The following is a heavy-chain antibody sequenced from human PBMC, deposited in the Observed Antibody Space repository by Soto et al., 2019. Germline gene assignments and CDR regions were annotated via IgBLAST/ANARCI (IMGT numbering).Heavy chain of an antibody. J-gene: IGHJ6*02. V-gene: IGHV4-30-4*01. CDR1: GGSISFDHYH. D-gene: IGHD2-21*02. CDR3: AREDDGGDRDYYGLDV. CDR2: VHYSGSV. Sequence: SETLSLTCTVSGGSISFDHYHWTWISQPPGKGLEWIGYVHYSGSVLYNPSLQSRVSISVDTSKNQFSLKLSSVTAADTAVYFCAREDDGGDRDYYGLDVWGQGTTVTVSS.